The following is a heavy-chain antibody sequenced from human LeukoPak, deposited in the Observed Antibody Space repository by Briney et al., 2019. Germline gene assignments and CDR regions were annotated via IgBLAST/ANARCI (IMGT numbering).Heavy chain of an antibody. J-gene: IGHJ4*02. CDR1: GFTFNDYC. Sequence: GGSLRLSCAASGFTFNDYCMSWIRQAPGKGLEWISYIGSSGGSINYADSVKGRLTISRDNAKNSLSLQMNSLRAEDTAVYYCVRGRTSGSSWPFDYWGQGTLVTVSS. CDR3: VRGRTSGSSWPFDY. CDR2: IGSSGGSI. D-gene: IGHD6-13*01. V-gene: IGHV3-11*04.